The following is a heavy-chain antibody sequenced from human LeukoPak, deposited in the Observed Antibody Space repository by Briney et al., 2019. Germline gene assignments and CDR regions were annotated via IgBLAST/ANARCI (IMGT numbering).Heavy chain of an antibody. CDR2: IYHSGST. V-gene: IGHV4-4*02. CDR3: ARGRRSSTYYYDSSGSKGGFDP. Sequence: PSETLSLTCAVSGGSISSSNWWSWVRQPPGKGLEWIGEIYHSGSTNYNPSLKSRVTISVDKSKNQYSLKLSSVTAADTAVYYCARGRRSSTYYYDSSGSKGGFDPWGQGTLVTVSS. CDR1: GGSISSSNW. D-gene: IGHD3-22*01. J-gene: IGHJ5*02.